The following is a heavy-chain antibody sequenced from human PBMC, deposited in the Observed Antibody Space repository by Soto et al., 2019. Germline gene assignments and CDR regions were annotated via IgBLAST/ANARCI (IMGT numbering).Heavy chain of an antibody. V-gene: IGHV1-69*01. CDR2: IIPIFGTA. D-gene: IGHD3-10*01. Sequence: QVQLVQSGAEVKKPGSSVKVSCKASGGTFSSYAISWVRQAPGQGLEWMGGIIPIFGTANYAQKFQGRVTINADESTSTAYMELSSLRSEDTAVYYCARGEIWFEDHQVHENYYYYGMDVWGQGTTVTVSS. CDR3: ARGEIWFEDHQVHENYYYYGMDV. J-gene: IGHJ6*02. CDR1: GGTFSSYA.